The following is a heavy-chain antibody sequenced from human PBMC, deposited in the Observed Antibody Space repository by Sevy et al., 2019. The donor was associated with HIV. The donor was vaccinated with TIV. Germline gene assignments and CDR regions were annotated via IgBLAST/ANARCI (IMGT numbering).Heavy chain of an antibody. CDR3: ARHAAYYYGSGSYYKSGAFDI. D-gene: IGHD3-10*01. J-gene: IGHJ3*02. CDR2: IYPGDSDT. CDR1: GYSFTSYW. V-gene: IGHV5-51*01. Sequence: GESLKISCKGSGYSFTSYWIGWVRQMPGKGLEWMGIIYPGDSDTSYSPSFQGQVTISADKSISTAYLQWSSLKASDTAIYYCARHAAYYYGSGSYYKSGAFDIWGQGTMVTVSS.